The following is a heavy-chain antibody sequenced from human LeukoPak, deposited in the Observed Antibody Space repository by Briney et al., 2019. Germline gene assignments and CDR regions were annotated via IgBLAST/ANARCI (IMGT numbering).Heavy chain of an antibody. V-gene: IGHV1-69*13. D-gene: IGHD4-17*01. CDR1: GGTFSSYA. CDR2: IIPIFGTA. CDR3: AKGDDWTVTTSMVY. J-gene: IGHJ1*01. Sequence: SVKVSCKASGGTFSSYAISWVRQAPGQGLEWMGGIIPIFGTANYAQKFQGRVTITADESTSTAYMELSSLRSEDTAVYYCAKGDDWTVTTSMVYWGQGTLVTVSS.